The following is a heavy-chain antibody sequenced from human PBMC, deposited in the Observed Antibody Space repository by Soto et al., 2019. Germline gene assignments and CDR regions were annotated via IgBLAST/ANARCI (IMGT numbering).Heavy chain of an antibody. D-gene: IGHD3-3*01. CDR1: GFTFSSYV. CDR2: ISTDGSTT. J-gene: IGHJ6*02. V-gene: IGHV3-74*01. Sequence: GGSLRLSCAASGFTFSSYVMHWVRQATGKGLEWVSHISTDGSTTNYADSVKGRFAISRDNAKNTMYLQMNSLRAEDTAVYYCVRPSLIFGVVPRGMHVWGLGTTVTAP. CDR3: VRPSLIFGVVPRGMHV.